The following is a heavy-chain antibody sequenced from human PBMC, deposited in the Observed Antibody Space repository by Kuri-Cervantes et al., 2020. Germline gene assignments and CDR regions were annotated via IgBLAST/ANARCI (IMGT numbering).Heavy chain of an antibody. D-gene: IGHD5-18*01. J-gene: IGHJ5*02. V-gene: IGHV1-18*01. CDR2: ISAYNGNT. CDR3: AREVLGTAMANWFDP. Sequence: ASVKVSCKASGYTFTSYGISWVRQAPGQGLEWMGWISAYNGNTNYAQKLQGRVTMTTDTSTSTAYMELRSLRSEDTAVYYCAREVLGTAMANWFDPWGQGTLVTVSS. CDR1: GYTFTSYG.